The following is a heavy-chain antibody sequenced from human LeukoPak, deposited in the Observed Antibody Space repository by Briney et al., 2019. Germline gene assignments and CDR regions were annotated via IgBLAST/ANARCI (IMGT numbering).Heavy chain of an antibody. D-gene: IGHD1-26*01. CDR3: ARDLGSGSLHY. Sequence: ASVKVSCKASGYTFTSYGIRWVRQAPGQGLEWMGWISAYNGNTNYAQKLQGRVTMTTDTSTSTAYMELSSLRSEDTAVYYCARDLGSGSLHYWGQGTLVTVSS. V-gene: IGHV1-18*01. CDR1: GYTFTSYG. CDR2: ISAYNGNT. J-gene: IGHJ4*02.